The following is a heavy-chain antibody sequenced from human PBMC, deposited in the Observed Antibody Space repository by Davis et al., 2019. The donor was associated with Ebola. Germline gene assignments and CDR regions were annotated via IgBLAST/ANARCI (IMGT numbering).Heavy chain of an antibody. Sequence: GESLKISCAASGFTVSSNYMSWVRQAPGKGLEWVSVIYSGGSTYYADSVKGRFTISRDNSKNTLYLQMNSLRAEDTAVYYCARGGRSWPYWGQGTLVTVSS. CDR3: ARGGRSWPY. V-gene: IGHV3-53*01. CDR1: GFTVSSNY. J-gene: IGHJ4*02. D-gene: IGHD6-13*01. CDR2: IYSGGST.